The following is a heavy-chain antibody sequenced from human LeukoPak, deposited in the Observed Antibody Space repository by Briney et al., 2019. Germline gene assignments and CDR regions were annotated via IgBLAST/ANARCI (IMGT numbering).Heavy chain of an antibody. J-gene: IGHJ4*02. Sequence: SVKVSCKASGGTFSSYAISWVRQAPGQGLEWMGGIIPIFGTANYAQKFQGRVTITADESTSTAYMELSSLRSEDTAVYYCARDQCSSTSCYRGAFDYWGQGTLVTVSS. V-gene: IGHV1-69*13. CDR1: GGTFSSYA. CDR2: IIPIFGTA. CDR3: ARDQCSSTSCYRGAFDY. D-gene: IGHD2-2*02.